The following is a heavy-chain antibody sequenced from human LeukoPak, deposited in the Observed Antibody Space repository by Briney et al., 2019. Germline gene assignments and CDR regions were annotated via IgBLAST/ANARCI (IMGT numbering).Heavy chain of an antibody. CDR3: ARTGVGFDY. D-gene: IGHD3-10*01. V-gene: IGHV3-21*01. CDR2: ISSSSSYI. J-gene: IGHJ4*02. Sequence: GGSLRLSCAASGFTFSSYIMNGVRQAPGKGVGWVSSISSSSSYIYYAPTVKGRFPISRDNVKKSLYLHTNSARAQPTGGSYFARTGVGFDYWGQGTLVTVSS. CDR1: GFTFSSYI.